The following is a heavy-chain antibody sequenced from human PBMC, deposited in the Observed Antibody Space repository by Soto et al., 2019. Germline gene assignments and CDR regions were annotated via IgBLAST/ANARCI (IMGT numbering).Heavy chain of an antibody. J-gene: IGHJ4*02. CDR1: GYTFTSYG. CDR3: ATLVQYSSSWYYFDY. Sequence: QVQLVQSGAEVKKPGASMKVSCKSSGYTFTSYGISWVRQDPGQGLEWMGWISAYNGNTNYAQKLQGRVTMTTDTSTSTAYMELRSLRSDDTAVYYCATLVQYSSSWYYFDYWGQGTLVTVSS. D-gene: IGHD6-13*01. CDR2: ISAYNGNT. V-gene: IGHV1-18*01.